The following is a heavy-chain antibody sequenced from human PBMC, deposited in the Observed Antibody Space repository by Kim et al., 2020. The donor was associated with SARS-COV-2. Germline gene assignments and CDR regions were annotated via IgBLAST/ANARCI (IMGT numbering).Heavy chain of an antibody. CDR2: TL. Sequence: TLYYADSVRGRFTISRDNAKNSLSLQMNSLRAEDTAVYYCARDRGRFLDYWGQGTLVTVSS. CDR3: ARDRGRFLDY. J-gene: IGHJ4*02. D-gene: IGHD1-1*01. V-gene: IGHV3-48*03.